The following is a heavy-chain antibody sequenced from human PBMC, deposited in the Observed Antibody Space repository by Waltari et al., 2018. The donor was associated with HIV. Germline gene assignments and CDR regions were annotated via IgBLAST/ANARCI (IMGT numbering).Heavy chain of an antibody. V-gene: IGHV4-4*02. CDR3: ARGPTPGGSYRYLDHNWFDP. D-gene: IGHD1-26*01. Sequence: QVQLQESGPGLVKPSGTLSLTCAVSGVSISSRNWWSWVSKSPGNGRGWIGEMSPSGESNYNPSLESRVTISIDESENQLSLKVTSVTAADTAIYYCARGPTPGGSYRYLDHNWFDPWGQGTLVTVSS. J-gene: IGHJ5*02. CDR2: MSPSGES. CDR1: GVSISSRNW.